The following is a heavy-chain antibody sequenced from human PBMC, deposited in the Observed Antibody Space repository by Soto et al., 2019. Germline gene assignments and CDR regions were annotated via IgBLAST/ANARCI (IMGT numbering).Heavy chain of an antibody. CDR2: ISSTSSAR. V-gene: IGHV3-48*02. D-gene: IGHD2-15*01. Sequence: GGSLRLSCAASGFTFSVHSMNWGRRAPGKGLEWVSYISSTSSARYYADSVRGRFTISRDNVKYSLYLQMNSLTDEDTPVYYCSRYSDIYHCMDVWGQGSTFTVSS. CDR1: GFTFSVHS. CDR3: SRYSDIYHCMDV. J-gene: IGHJ6*02.